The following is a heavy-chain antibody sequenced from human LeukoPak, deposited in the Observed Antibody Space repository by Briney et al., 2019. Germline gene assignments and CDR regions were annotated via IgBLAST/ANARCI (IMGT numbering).Heavy chain of an antibody. D-gene: IGHD3-3*01. CDR1: EFSLSNFA. V-gene: IGHV3-9*03. CDR2: ISWNSGSI. J-gene: IGHJ4*02. Sequence: PGGSLRLSCAASEFSLSNFAMNWVRQAPGKGLEWVSGISWNSGSIGYADSVKGRFTISRDNAKNSLYLQMNSLRAEDMALYYCAKGDFWSGLDYWGQGTLVTVSS. CDR3: AKGDFWSGLDY.